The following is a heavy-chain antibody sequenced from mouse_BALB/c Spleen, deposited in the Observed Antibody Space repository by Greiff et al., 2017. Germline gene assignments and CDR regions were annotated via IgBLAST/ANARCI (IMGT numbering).Heavy chain of an antibody. CDR2: IWWDDDK. J-gene: IGHJ3*01. CDR3: ARIAYYYGSSPWFAY. Sequence: QVTLKVSGPGILQPSQTLSLTCSFSGFSLSTSGMGVGWIRQPSGKGLEWLAHIWWDDDKRYNPALKSRLTISKDTSSNQVFLKIASVDTADTATYYCARIAYYYGSSPWFAYWGQGTLVTVSA. CDR1: GFSLSTSGMG. V-gene: IGHV8-8*01. D-gene: IGHD1-1*01.